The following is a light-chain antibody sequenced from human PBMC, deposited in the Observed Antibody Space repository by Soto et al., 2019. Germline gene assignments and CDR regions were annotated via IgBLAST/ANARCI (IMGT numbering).Light chain of an antibody. CDR2: EVS. J-gene: IGLJ1*01. Sequence: QSALTQPASVSGSPGQSIIISCSGTSSDVGDYNYVPWYQQHPDKAPKLIIYEVSNRPSGVSNRFSGSKSGNTASLTISGLQAEDEADYYCSSYSSSTTRLVFGTGTKVTVL. CDR3: SSYSSSTTRLV. CDR1: SSDVGDYNY. V-gene: IGLV2-14*01.